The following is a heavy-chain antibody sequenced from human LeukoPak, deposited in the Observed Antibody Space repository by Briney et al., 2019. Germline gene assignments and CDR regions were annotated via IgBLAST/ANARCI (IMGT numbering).Heavy chain of an antibody. D-gene: IGHD2-2*02. J-gene: IGHJ5*02. CDR1: GRSISSSSYY. CDR3: ARHERICSSTSCYRRPNWFDP. Sequence: PPETLSLTCTVSGRSISSSSYYWGWIRQPPGRGLEWFGSIYYSGSTYYNPSLKSRITISVDTSKNQFSLKLSSVTAADTAVYYCARHERICSSTSCYRRPNWFDPWGQGTLVTVSS. V-gene: IGHV4-39*01. CDR2: IYYSGST.